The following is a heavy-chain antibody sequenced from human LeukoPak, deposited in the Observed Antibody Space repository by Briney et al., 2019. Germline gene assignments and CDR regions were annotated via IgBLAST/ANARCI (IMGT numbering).Heavy chain of an antibody. Sequence: GGSLRLSCAASGFTFSSYGMSWVRQAPGKGLEWVSGINWNGGSTGYADSVKGRFTISRDNAKNSLYLQMNSLRAEDTALYYCARRIVGATNWFDPWGQGTLVTVSS. CDR3: ARRIVGATNWFDP. J-gene: IGHJ5*02. CDR2: INWNGGST. CDR1: GFTFSSYG. V-gene: IGHV3-20*04. D-gene: IGHD1-26*01.